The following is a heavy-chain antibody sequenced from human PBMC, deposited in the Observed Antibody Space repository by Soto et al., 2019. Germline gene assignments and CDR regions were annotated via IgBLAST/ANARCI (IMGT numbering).Heavy chain of an antibody. CDR1: GFTFSRHW. J-gene: IGHJ4*02. D-gene: IGHD2-2*02. V-gene: IGHV3-74*01. Sequence: GGSLRLSCKASGFTFSRHWMHWVRQTPGEGLVWVSRIDGDGTTTTYADSVRGRFTVSRDNAKNTLYLHMNSLRADDTAVYYCARAGLIIPRSFYIDSWGQGALVTVSS. CDR3: ARAGLIIPRSFYIDS. CDR2: IDGDGTTT.